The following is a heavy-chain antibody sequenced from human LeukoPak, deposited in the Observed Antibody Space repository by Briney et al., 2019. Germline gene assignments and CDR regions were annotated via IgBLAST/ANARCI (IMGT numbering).Heavy chain of an antibody. V-gene: IGHV3-48*01. CDR2: ISSSSSTI. Sequence: GGSLRLSCAASGFTFSSYSMNWVRQAPGKGLEWVSYISSSSSTIYYADSVKGRFTISRDNAKNSLYLQMNSLRAEDTAVYYCARDHRGLVVTAVHAFDIWGQGTMVTVSS. D-gene: IGHD2-21*02. CDR1: GFTFSSYS. J-gene: IGHJ3*02. CDR3: ARDHRGLVVTAVHAFDI.